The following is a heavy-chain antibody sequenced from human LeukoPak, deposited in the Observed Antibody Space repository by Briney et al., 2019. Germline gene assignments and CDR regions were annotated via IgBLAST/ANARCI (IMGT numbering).Heavy chain of an antibody. D-gene: IGHD3-9*01. V-gene: IGHV3-33*01. CDR1: GFTFSSYG. CDR2: IWYDGSNK. CDR3: ARDLNFAEVMGWDILTGHYYYGMDV. J-gene: IGHJ6*02. Sequence: GGSLRLSCAASGFTFSSYGMHWVRQAPGKGLEWVAVIWYDGSNKYYADSVKGRFTISRDNSKNTLYLQMNSLRAEDTAVYYCARDLNFAEVMGWDILTGHYYYGMDVWGQGTTVTVSS.